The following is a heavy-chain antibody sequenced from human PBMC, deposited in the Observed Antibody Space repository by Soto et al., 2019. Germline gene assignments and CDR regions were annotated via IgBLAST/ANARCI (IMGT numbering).Heavy chain of an antibody. V-gene: IGHV3-30*18. J-gene: IGHJ6*02. D-gene: IGHD6-6*01. CDR2: ISYEGSNK. Sequence: QVQLVESGGGVVQPGRSLRLSCAASGFTFSSYGMHWVRLAPGKGLEWVAVISYEGSNKYYADSVKGRFTIARDNSKNPLSVPMTSLRAEDTAVYYCAKARIAAHGLAVWGQGTTVTVSS. CDR1: GFTFSSYG. CDR3: AKARIAAHGLAV.